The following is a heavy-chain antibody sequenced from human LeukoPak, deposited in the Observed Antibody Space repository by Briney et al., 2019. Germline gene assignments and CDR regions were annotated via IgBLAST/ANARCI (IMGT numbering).Heavy chain of an antibody. CDR3: ATRRHYDSSGYYYVRGAFDI. Sequence: ASVKVSCKASGYTFTSYDINWVRQATGQGLEWMGWMNPNSGNTGYAQKFQGRVTMTRNTSISTAYMELSSLRSEDTAVYYCATRRHYDSSGYYYVRGAFDIWGQGTMVTVSS. D-gene: IGHD3-22*01. CDR2: MNPNSGNT. J-gene: IGHJ3*02. V-gene: IGHV1-8*01. CDR1: GYTFTSYD.